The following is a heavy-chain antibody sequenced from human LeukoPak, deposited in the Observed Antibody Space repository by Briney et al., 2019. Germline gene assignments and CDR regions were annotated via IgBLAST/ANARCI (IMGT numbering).Heavy chain of an antibody. CDR1: GFTFTSSA. D-gene: IGHD3-22*01. J-gene: IGHJ4*02. V-gene: IGHV1-58*01. Sequence: ASVKVSCKASGFTFTSSAVQWVRQARGQRLEWIGWIVVGSGNTNYAQKFQERVTIARDMSTSTAYMELSSLRSEDTAVYYCAASPDYYDSSGYSYYFDYWGQGTLVTVSS. CDR3: AASPDYYDSSGYSYYFDY. CDR2: IVVGSGNT.